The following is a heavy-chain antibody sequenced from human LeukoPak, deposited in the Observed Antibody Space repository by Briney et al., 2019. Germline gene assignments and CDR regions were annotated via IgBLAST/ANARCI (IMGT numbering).Heavy chain of an antibody. D-gene: IGHD4-17*01. Sequence: GASVKVSCKASGYTFTGYYMHWVRQAPGQGLEWMGRINPNSGGTNYAQKFQGRVTMTRDTSISTAYMELSRLRSDDTAVYYCASIISDYGDYGSYWGQGTLISVSS. CDR1: GYTFTGYY. CDR3: ASIISDYGDYGSY. V-gene: IGHV1-2*06. CDR2: INPNSGGT. J-gene: IGHJ4*02.